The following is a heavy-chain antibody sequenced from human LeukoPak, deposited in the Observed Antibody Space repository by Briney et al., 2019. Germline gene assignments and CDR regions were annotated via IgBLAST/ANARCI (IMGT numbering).Heavy chain of an antibody. CDR1: GGSVNSGGYY. V-gene: IGHV4-30-2*01. J-gene: IGHJ4*02. CDR2: IYHSGST. D-gene: IGHD4-11*01. Sequence: SQTLSLTCTVSGGSVNSGGYYWSWIRQPPGKGLEWIGYIYHSGSTYYNPSLKSRVTISVDRSKNQFSLKLSSVTAADTAVYYCAREVRLQAGDYFDYWGQGTLVTVPS. CDR3: AREVRLQAGDYFDY.